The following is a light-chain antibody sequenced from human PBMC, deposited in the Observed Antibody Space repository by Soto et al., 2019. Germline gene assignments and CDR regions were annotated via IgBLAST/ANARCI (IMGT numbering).Light chain of an antibody. CDR3: QQRLNWPPG. J-gene: IGKJ1*01. V-gene: IGKV3-11*01. CDR1: QSVTNY. CDR2: DAS. Sequence: EIFLTQSPDTLSLSPGERATLTCRASQSVTNYLAWYQQRPGHAPRLLIYDASNRATGVPARFSGSRSGTDFTLTISDLEPADFGLYYCQQRLNWPPGFGQGTKVDIK.